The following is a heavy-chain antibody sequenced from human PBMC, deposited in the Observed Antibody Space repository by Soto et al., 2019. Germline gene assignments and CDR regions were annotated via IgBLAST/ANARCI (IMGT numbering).Heavy chain of an antibody. CDR3: AKEYCDSSRCYLPDY. CDR2: IDPKNGNT. Sequence: GASVKVSCKASGYTFTTFGISWVRQAPGQGLEWMGWIDPKNGNTKDAQKFQGRVTMTTDTSTSTAHMELRSLRSDDTAVYYCAKEYCDSSRCYLPDYWGQGALVTVSS. V-gene: IGHV1-18*01. J-gene: IGHJ4*02. D-gene: IGHD2-2*01. CDR1: GYTFTTFG.